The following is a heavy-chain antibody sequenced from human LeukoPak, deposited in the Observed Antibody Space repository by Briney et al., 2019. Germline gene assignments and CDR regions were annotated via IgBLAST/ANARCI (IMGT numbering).Heavy chain of an antibody. CDR3: AREDCSSTSCRGYFDY. CDR1: GFTFSSYS. J-gene: IGHJ4*02. Sequence: GGSLRLSCAASGFTFSSYSMNWVRQAPGKGLEWVSSISSSSSYIYYADSVKGRFTISRDNAKNSLYLQMNSLRAEDTAVYYCAREDCSSTSCRGYFDYWGQGTLVTVSS. CDR2: ISSSSSYI. V-gene: IGHV3-21*01. D-gene: IGHD2-2*01.